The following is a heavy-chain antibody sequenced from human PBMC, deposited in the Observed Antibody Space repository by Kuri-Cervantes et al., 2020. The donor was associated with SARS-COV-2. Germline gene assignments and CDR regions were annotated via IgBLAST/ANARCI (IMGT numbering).Heavy chain of an antibody. J-gene: IGHJ4*02. V-gene: IGHV4-34*01. CDR1: GGSFSGYY. CDR2: INHSGST. CDR3: AKDGSTSGSYAY. D-gene: IGHD1-26*01. Sequence: SETLSLTCAVYGGSFSGYYWSWIRQPPGKGLEWIGEINHSGSTNYNPSLKSRVTISVDTSKNQFSLKLSSVTAADTAVYYCAKDGSTSGSYAYWGQGTLVTVSS.